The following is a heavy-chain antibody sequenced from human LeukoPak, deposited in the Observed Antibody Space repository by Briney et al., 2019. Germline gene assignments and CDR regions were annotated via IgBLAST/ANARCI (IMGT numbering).Heavy chain of an antibody. CDR3: AKNWGSLDY. J-gene: IGHJ4*02. Sequence: GGSLRLSCAASGFTFDSNSMSWVRQAPGKGLEWVANIKQDGSEKYYVDSVKGRFTISRDNAKNSLCLQMNSLRAEDTAVYYCAKNWGSLDYWGQGTLVTVSS. V-gene: IGHV3-7*01. CDR2: IKQDGSEK. CDR1: GFTFDSNS. D-gene: IGHD7-27*01.